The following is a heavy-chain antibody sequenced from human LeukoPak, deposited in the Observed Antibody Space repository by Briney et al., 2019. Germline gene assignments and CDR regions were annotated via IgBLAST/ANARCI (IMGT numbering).Heavy chain of an antibody. CDR3: AKDRDYGGNSRGIDYFDY. Sequence: GGSLRLSCAASGFTFSSYAMSWVRQAPGKGLEWVSAISGSGTTTYYADSVKGRFTISRDNSKNTLYLQMNTLRADDTAIYYCAKDRDYGGNSRGIDYFDYWGQGTLVTVSS. D-gene: IGHD4-23*01. CDR2: ISGSGTTT. J-gene: IGHJ4*02. CDR1: GFTFSSYA. V-gene: IGHV3-23*01.